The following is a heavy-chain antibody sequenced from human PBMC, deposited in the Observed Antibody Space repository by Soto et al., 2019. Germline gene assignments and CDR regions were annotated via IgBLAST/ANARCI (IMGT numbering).Heavy chain of an antibody. V-gene: IGHV3-49*04. Sequence: PGGSLRLSCNCSGFRFSEHAMTWGRQAPGKGLEWVGFIRNTPYGGTTDYAASVRGRFTISRDDSASSAYLQMNSLKTEESGLYYCARGSFGYYGPWGPGTLVTVS. J-gene: IGHJ5*02. CDR2: IRNTPYGGTT. CDR1: GFRFSEHA. CDR3: ARGSFGYYGP. D-gene: IGHD2-2*03.